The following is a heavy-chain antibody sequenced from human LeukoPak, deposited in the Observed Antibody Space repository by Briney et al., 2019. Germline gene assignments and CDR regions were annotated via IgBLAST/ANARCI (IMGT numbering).Heavy chain of an antibody. V-gene: IGHV4-34*01. CDR3: ARGRYCSSTSCYYYYYYGMDV. J-gene: IGHJ6*02. Sequence: SETLSLTCAVYGGSFSGYYWSWIRQPPGKGLEWIGEINYSGSTNYNPSLKSRVTISVDTSKNQFSLKLSSVTAADTAVYYCARGRYCSSTSCYYYYYYGMDVWGQGTTVTVSS. CDR1: GGSFSGYY. D-gene: IGHD2-2*01. CDR2: INYSGST.